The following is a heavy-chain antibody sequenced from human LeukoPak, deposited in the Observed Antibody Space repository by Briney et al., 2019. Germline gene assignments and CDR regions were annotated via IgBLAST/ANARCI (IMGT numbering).Heavy chain of an antibody. D-gene: IGHD6-19*01. V-gene: IGHV4-39*01. CDR2: IYYSGST. J-gene: IGHJ4*02. CDR3: ARVDWKYSSLD. Sequence: SETLSLTCTVSGGSISSSSYYWGWIRQPPGKGLEWIGSIYYSGSTYYNPSLKSRVTISVDTSKNQFSLKLSSVTAADTAVYYCARVDWKYSSLDWGQGTLVTVSS. CDR1: GGSISSSSYY.